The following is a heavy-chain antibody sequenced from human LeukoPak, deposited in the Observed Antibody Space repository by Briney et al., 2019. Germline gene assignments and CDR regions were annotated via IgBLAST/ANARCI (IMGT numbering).Heavy chain of an antibody. CDR1: GFTFSSYS. CDR3: ARDPKGPDDYVPDY. V-gene: IGHV3-21*01. D-gene: IGHD4-17*01. CDR2: ISSSSSYI. Sequence: GSLRLSCAASGFTFSSYSMNWVRQAPGKGLEWVSSISSSSSYIYYADSVKGRFTISRDNAKNSLYLQMNSLRAEDTAVYYCARDPKGPDDYVPDYWGQGTLVTVSS. J-gene: IGHJ4*02.